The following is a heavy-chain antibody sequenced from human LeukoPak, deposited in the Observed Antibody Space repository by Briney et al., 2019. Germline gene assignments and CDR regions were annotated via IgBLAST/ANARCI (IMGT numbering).Heavy chain of an antibody. J-gene: IGHJ4*02. CDR1: GFIVSSSY. CDR3: AKDKGSGWPEHFDY. CDR2: IYSDGST. Sequence: PGGSLRLSCAASGFIVSSSYLSWVREAPGKGLEWVSLIYSDGSTFYADSVKGRFTISRDNSKNTLYLQMNSLRAEDTAVYYCAKDKGSGWPEHFDYWGQGTLVTVSS. D-gene: IGHD6-19*01. V-gene: IGHV3-53*01.